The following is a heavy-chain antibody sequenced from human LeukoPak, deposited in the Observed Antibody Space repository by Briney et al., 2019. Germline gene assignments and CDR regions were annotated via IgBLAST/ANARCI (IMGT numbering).Heavy chain of an antibody. CDR3: ARHIGGGIEDMDV. J-gene: IGHJ6*03. CDR2: IYVTGST. D-gene: IGHD3-16*02. V-gene: IGHV4-59*08. Sequence: SETLSLTCIVSGGSIGTYYWSWIWQSPGKGLEWIGYIYVTGSTRYNPYLQSRVTISVDTSRNQFFLKVSSVTAADTAVYYCARHIGGGIEDMDVWGTGTKVTVSS. CDR1: GGSIGTYY.